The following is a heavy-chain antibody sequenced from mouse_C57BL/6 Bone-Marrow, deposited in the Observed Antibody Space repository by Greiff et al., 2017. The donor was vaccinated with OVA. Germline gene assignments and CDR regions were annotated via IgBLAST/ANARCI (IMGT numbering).Heavy chain of an antibody. CDR3: AREESYYSNFYAMDY. V-gene: IGHV1-85*01. CDR2: IYPRDGST. J-gene: IGHJ4*01. D-gene: IGHD2-5*01. CDR1: GYTFTSYD. Sequence: SGPELVKPGASVKLSCKASGYTFTSYDINWVKQRPGQGLEWIGWIYPRDGSTKYNEKFKGKATLTVDTSSSTAYMELHSLTSEDSAVYFCAREESYYSNFYAMDYWGQGTSVTVSS.